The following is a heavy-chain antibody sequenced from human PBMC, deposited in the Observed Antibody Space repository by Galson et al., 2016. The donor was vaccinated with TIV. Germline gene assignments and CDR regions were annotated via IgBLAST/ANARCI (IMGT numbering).Heavy chain of an antibody. CDR1: GYSIKSGYY. J-gene: IGHJ6*02. D-gene: IGHD4-17*01. CDR3: MREGSTVTMHHYVGVDV. V-gene: IGHV4-38-2*02. Sequence: SETLSLTCAVSGYSIKSGYYWGWIRQPPGKGLQWIGSIYESGTTYSNPSLKSRLTLSVDTSKNQFSLKLSSVTAADTAVYYCMREGSTVTMHHYVGVDVWGQGTSVTVSS. CDR2: IYESGTT.